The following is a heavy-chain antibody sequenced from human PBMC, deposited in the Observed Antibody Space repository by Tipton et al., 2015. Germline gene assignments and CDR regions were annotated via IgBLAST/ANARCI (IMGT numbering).Heavy chain of an antibody. D-gene: IGHD4-23*01. CDR1: SDSINKYY. CDR3: ARARGRHGGLFDS. CDR2: IQYSGGN. V-gene: IGHV4-59*01. J-gene: IGHJ4*02. Sequence: TLSLTCTVSSDSINKYYWSWIRQPPGKELQWIGYIQYSGGNNYNPSLESRVSMSVDTSKTLFSLEMRSVTATDTAVYYCARARGRHGGLFDSWGQGTLVTVSS.